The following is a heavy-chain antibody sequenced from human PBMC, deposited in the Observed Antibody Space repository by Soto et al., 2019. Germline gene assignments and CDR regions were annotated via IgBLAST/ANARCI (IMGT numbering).Heavy chain of an antibody. CDR2: MNPNSGNT. J-gene: IGHJ6*03. Sequence: ASVKVSCKASGYTFTSYDINWVRQATGQGLEWMGWMNPNSGNTGYAQKFQGRVTMTRNTSISTAYMELSSLRSEDTAVYYCARGQRFLEWLPRYYYYYMDVWGKGTTLTVSS. V-gene: IGHV1-8*01. D-gene: IGHD3-3*01. CDR3: ARGQRFLEWLPRYYYYYMDV. CDR1: GYTFTSYD.